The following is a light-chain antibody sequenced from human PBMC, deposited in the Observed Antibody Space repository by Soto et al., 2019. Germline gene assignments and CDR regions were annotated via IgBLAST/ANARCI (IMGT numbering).Light chain of an antibody. CDR1: QSVSSSY. J-gene: IGKJ3*01. CDR2: GAS. CDR3: QQYGGSPPFT. V-gene: IGKV3-20*01. Sequence: EIVLTQSPGTLSLSPGERATLSCRASQSVSSSYLAWYQQKPGQAPRLLISGASSRGTGIPDRFSGSGSGTDFTLTSSRLEPEDFAVYYCQQYGGSPPFTFGPGTKVDIK.